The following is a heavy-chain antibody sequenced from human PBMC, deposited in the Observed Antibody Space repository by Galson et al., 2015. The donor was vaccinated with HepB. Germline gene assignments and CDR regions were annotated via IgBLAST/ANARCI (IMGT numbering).Heavy chain of an antibody. CDR3: SRGNYGSGGVPY. Sequence: CAISGDSVPSPSSTWVWVRQSPSRGLEWLGRTYYRSKWYNDYAVSVKGRITINPDTSKNQFSLELNSVTPEDTAVYYCSRGNYGSGGVPYWGQGALVTVSS. J-gene: IGHJ4*02. CDR2: TYYRSKWYN. CDR1: GDSVPSPSST. V-gene: IGHV6-1*01. D-gene: IGHD6-25*01.